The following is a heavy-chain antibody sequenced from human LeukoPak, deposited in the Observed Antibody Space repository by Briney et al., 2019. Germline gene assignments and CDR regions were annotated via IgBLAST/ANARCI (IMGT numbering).Heavy chain of an antibody. CDR1: GGSISSSSYY. D-gene: IGHD3-22*01. Sequence: SETLSLTCTVSGGSISSSSYYWGWIRQPPGKGLEWIGSIYYSGSTYYNPSLKSRVTISVDTSKNQFSLKLSSVTAADTAVYYCARHYYYDSTQTSAFDIWGQGTMVTVSS. CDR2: IYYSGST. V-gene: IGHV4-39*01. J-gene: IGHJ3*02. CDR3: ARHYYYDSTQTSAFDI.